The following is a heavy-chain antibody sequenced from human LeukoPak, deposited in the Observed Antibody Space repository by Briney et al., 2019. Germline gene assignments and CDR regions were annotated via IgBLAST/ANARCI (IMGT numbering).Heavy chain of an antibody. D-gene: IGHD5-24*01. CDR3: ARDNGRDGYNNFDY. V-gene: IGHV4-4*07. Sequence: SETLSLTCTVSGGSISSYYWSWIRQPAGKGLEWIGRIYTSGSTNYNPSLKSRVTMSVDTSKNQFSLKLSSLTAADTAVYYCARDNGRDGYNNFDYWGQGTLVTVSS. CDR1: GGSISSYY. CDR2: IYTSGST. J-gene: IGHJ4*02.